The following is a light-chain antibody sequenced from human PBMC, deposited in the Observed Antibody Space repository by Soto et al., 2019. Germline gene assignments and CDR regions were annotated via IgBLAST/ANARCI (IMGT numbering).Light chain of an antibody. CDR2: KNN. Sequence: QSVLAQPPSASGTPGQRVTISCSGSSSNIGNNDVYWYQQFPGTAPKLVVYKNNQRPSGVPDRFSGSKSGTSASLAISGLRSEAEADYYCAAWDDSLGEVFGTGTKVTVL. J-gene: IGLJ1*01. CDR3: AAWDDSLGEV. V-gene: IGLV1-47*01. CDR1: SSNIGNND.